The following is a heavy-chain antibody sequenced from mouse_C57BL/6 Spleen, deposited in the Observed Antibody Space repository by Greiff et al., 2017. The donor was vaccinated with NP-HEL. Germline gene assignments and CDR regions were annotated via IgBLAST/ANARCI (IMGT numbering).Heavy chain of an antibody. CDR2: IYPGSGNT. V-gene: IGHV1-76*01. J-gene: IGHJ4*01. Sequence: VQLQQSGAELVRPGASVKLSCKASGYTFTDYYINWVKQRPGQGLEWIARIYPGSGNTYYNEKFKGKATLTAEKSSSTAYMQLSSLTSEDSAVYFCYGSKGVHYYAMDYWGQGTSVTVSS. CDR3: YGSKGVHYYAMDY. CDR1: GYTFTDYY. D-gene: IGHD1-1*01.